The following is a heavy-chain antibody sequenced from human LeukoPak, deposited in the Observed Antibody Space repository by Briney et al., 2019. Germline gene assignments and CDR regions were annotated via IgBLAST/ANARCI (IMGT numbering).Heavy chain of an antibody. CDR2: ISGSGGST. Sequence: PGGSLRLSCAASGFTFSSYAMSWVRQAPGKGLEWVSAISGSGGSTYYADSVKGRFTISRDNSKNTLYLQMNSLRAEDMAVYYCAKGPVGTAMVSDYFDYWGQGTLVTVSS. CDR1: GFTFSSYA. V-gene: IGHV3-23*01. J-gene: IGHJ4*02. D-gene: IGHD5-18*01. CDR3: AKGPVGTAMVSDYFDY.